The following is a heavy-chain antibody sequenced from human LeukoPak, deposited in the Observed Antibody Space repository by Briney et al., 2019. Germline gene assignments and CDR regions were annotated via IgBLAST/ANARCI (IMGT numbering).Heavy chain of an antibody. D-gene: IGHD3-16*02. CDR2: NYYSGST. CDR3: ARSLYDYVWGSYRPDWYFDL. V-gene: IGHV4-59*13. J-gene: IGHJ2*01. Sequence: SETLSLTCDVYGGSFSGYCWSWIRQPPGEGLEWIGYNYYSGSTNYNPSLKSRVTISVDTSKNQFSLKLSSVTAADTAVYYCARSLYDYVWGSYRPDWYFDLWGRGTLVTVSS. CDR1: GGSFSGYC.